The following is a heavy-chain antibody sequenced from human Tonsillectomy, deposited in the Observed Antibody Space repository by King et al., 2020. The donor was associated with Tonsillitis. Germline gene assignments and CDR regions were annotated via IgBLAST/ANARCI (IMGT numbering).Heavy chain of an antibody. V-gene: IGHV3-23*04. CDR3: AKVPPRSRIPYYSGD. J-gene: IGHJ4*02. CDR2: VSPSGSTT. Sequence: EVQLVESGGGLVQPGGSLRLSCTASGFIFSNYAMSWVRQAPGKGLEWVSAVSPSGSTTYYADSVKGRFTISRDNSKNTLYLQMNSRRAADTAVYYCAKVPPRSRIPYYSGDWGQGTLVTVSS. D-gene: IGHD3-16*01. CDR1: GFIFSNYA.